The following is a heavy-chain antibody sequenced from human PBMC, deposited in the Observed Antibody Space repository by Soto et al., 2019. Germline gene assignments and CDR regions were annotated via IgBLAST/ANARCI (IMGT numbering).Heavy chain of an antibody. J-gene: IGHJ4*02. CDR3: ARHGDGDADFDY. D-gene: IGHD4-17*01. V-gene: IGHV3-48*02. CDR2: ITSSSSHI. Sequence: PGGSLRLSCAASGFTFSTYSMDWVRQAPGKGLEWVSFITSSSSHIHYADSVKGRFTISRDNAKNSLYLQMNSLRDEDTAVYYCARHGDGDADFDYWGQGTLVTVYS. CDR1: GFTFSTYS.